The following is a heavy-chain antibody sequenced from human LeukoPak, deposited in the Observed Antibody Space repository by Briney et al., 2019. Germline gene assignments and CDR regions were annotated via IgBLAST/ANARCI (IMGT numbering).Heavy chain of an antibody. J-gene: IGHJ4*02. CDR1: GFTFDDYA. CDR3: AKAPLRGYSYGSFDY. Sequence: GGSLRLSCAASGFTFDDYAMHWVRQAPGKGLEWVSGISWNSGSIGYADSVKGRFTISRDNAKNSLYLQMNSLGAEDTALYYCAKAPLRGYSYGSFDYWGQGTLVTVSS. V-gene: IGHV3-9*01. CDR2: ISWNSGSI. D-gene: IGHD5-18*01.